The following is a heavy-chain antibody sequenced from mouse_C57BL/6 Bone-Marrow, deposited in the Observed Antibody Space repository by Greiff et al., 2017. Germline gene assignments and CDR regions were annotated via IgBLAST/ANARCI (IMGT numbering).Heavy chain of an antibody. J-gene: IGHJ3*01. CDR2: IYPGGGYT. CDR1: GYTFTNYW. D-gene: IGHD2-1*01. Sequence: VKLQESGAELVRPGTSVKMSCKASGYTFTNYWIGWAKQRPGHGLEWIGDIYPGGGYTNYNEKFKGKATLTADKSSSTAYMQFSSLTSEESAIYDGARSGGNYVWFAYWGQGTLVTVSA. CDR3: ARSGGNYVWFAY. V-gene: IGHV1-63*01.